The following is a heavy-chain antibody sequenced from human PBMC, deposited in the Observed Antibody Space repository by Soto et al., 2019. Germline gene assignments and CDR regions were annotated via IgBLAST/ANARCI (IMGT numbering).Heavy chain of an antibody. V-gene: IGHV1-18*01. Sequence: GASVKVSCKASGYTFTSYGISWVRQAPGQGLEWMGWISAYNGNTNYAQKLQGRVTMTTDTSTSTAYMGLRSLRSDDTAVYYCARRNYDSSGYIGFDPWGQGTVVTVSS. CDR1: GYTFTSYG. CDR3: ARRNYDSSGYIGFDP. CDR2: ISAYNGNT. J-gene: IGHJ5*02. D-gene: IGHD3-22*01.